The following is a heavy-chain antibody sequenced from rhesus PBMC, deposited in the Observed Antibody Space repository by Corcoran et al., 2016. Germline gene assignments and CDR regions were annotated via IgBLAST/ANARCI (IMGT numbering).Heavy chain of an antibody. V-gene: IGHV3-100*02. CDR3: TRARGGGGYSNYDY. CDR2: ISESGVTI. Sequence: DVQLVESGGGLVKPGGSLRLSCVASGFTFSGYEMHWVRQAPGKGLEWVSVISESGVTIYYADSVKSRFTISRDNDKNAMFLQMNSLIAEDTAVYYCTRARGGGGYSNYDYWGQGVLVSVSS. CDR1: GFTFSGYE. D-gene: IGHD5-24*01. J-gene: IGHJ4*01.